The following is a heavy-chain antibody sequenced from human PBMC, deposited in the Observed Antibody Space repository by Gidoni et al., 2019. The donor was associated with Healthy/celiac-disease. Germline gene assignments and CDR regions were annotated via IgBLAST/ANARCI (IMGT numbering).Heavy chain of an antibody. J-gene: IGHJ6*02. Sequence: HVQLVQSGAEVTKPGASVKVSCKASGYTFTSHYMHWVRQAPGQGLEWMGRINPSGGSTSYAQKLQGRVTMTRETSTSTVYMELSSLRSEDTAVYYCARGRIVGATIGSVGYYYYGMDVWGQGTTVTVSS. D-gene: IGHD1-26*01. V-gene: IGHV1-46*04. CDR3: ARGRIVGATIGSVGYYYYGMDV. CDR1: GYTFTSHY. CDR2: INPSGGST.